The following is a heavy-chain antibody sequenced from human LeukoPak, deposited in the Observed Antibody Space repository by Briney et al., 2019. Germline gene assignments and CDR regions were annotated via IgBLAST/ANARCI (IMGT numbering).Heavy chain of an antibody. CDR1: GFTFSSYA. Sequence: PGRSLRLSCAASGFTFSSYAMHWVRQAPGKGLEWVAVISYDGSNKYYADSVKGRFTISRDNSKNTLYLQMNSLRAEDTAVYYCATLLLSGGAFDIWGQGTMVTVSS. V-gene: IGHV3-30*04. J-gene: IGHJ3*02. CDR2: ISYDGSNK. D-gene: IGHD2-21*01. CDR3: ATLLLSGGAFDI.